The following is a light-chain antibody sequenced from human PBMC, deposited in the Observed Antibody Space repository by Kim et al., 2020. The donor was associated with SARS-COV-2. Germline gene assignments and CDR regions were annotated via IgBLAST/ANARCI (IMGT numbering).Light chain of an antibody. CDR2: DAS. CDR1: QDIDDS. Sequence: DIQMTQSPSSLSASVGDRVTITCQASQDIDDSLNWYQQKPGKAPNLLIYDASNLETGVPSRISGSGSGTDFTLTINGLQPEDFAMYYCQHYDSLPITFGQGTRLEIK. V-gene: IGKV1-33*01. CDR3: QHYDSLPIT. J-gene: IGKJ5*01.